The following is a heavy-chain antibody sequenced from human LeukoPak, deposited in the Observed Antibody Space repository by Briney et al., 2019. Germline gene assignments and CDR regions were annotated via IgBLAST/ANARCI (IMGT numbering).Heavy chain of an antibody. CDR1: GFTFSSYS. CDR2: ISSSSSYI. Sequence: GGSLRLSCAASGFTFSSYSMNWVRQALGKGLEWVSSISSSSSYIYYADSVKGRFTISRDNAKNSLYLQMNSLRAEDTAVYYCASSGPSSSWRYWGQGTLVTVSS. CDR3: ASSGPSSSWRY. J-gene: IGHJ4*02. V-gene: IGHV3-21*01. D-gene: IGHD6-13*01.